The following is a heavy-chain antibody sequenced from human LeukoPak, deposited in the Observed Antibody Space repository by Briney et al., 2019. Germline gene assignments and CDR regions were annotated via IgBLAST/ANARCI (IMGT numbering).Heavy chain of an antibody. V-gene: IGHV3-33*08. CDR3: ARELPPLVKFYFDH. J-gene: IGHJ4*02. CDR1: GFTFSGYG. Sequence: RGSLRLSCAASGFTFSGYGMHWVRQAPGKGLEWVAVIWYDGSSKYYADSVKGRFTISRDNPKNTLYLQMNSLRAEDTAVYYCARELPPLVKFYFDHWGQGILVTVSS. CDR2: IWYDGSSK. D-gene: IGHD1-26*01.